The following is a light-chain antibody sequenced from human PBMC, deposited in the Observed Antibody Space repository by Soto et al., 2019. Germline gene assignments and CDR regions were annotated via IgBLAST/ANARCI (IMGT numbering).Light chain of an antibody. CDR3: QQLDTYPWT. CDR2: AAS. CDR1: QGISSY. J-gene: IGKJ1*01. Sequence: IQLTQSPSSLSASVGDRVTITCRASQGISSYLAWYQQKPGKAPKLLIYAASTLQSGVPSRFSGSGSGTDFTLPISSLQPEDFATYYCQQLDTYPWTFGHGTKVEIK. V-gene: IGKV1-9*01.